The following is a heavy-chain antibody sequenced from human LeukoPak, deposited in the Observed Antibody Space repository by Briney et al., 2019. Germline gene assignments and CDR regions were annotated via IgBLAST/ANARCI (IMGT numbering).Heavy chain of an antibody. D-gene: IGHD1-26*01. J-gene: IGHJ6*03. Sequence: GGSLRLSCAASGFTFNNYGIHWVRQAPGKGLEWVAFMRSDANIKYYAESVRGRFTISRDNSKNTLYLQMSSLGAVDTAVYYCAKDKGLGTYYHYYMDVWGKGTTVTVSS. CDR2: MRSDANIK. CDR3: AKDKGLGTYYHYYMDV. CDR1: GFTFNNYG. V-gene: IGHV3-30*02.